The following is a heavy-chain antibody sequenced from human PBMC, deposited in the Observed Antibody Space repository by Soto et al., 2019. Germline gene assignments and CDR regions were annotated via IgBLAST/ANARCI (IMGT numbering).Heavy chain of an antibody. CDR2: IHNSGTT. J-gene: IGHJ4*02. CDR3: ARQKQWLSPSDD. V-gene: IGHV4-31*01. Sequence: QVQLQESGPGLVKPSQTLSLTCTVSGGSITNDDYYWNWIRQLPGKGLEWIGYIHNSGTTDYNPSLTSLVTLSVDTSKCQCSLKLSSVTAADTAVYLCARQKQWLSPSDDWGQGTLVTVSS. D-gene: IGHD6-19*01. CDR1: GGSITNDDYY.